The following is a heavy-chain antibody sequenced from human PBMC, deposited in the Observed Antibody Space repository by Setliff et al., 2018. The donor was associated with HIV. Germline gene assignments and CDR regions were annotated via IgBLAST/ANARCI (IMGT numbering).Heavy chain of an antibody. CDR1: GVSISNYY. D-gene: IGHD3-22*01. CDR3: ATGGYYDSFRN. J-gene: IGHJ1*01. V-gene: IGHV4-59*01. CDR2: MYYSGST. Sequence: PSETLSLTCTVSGVSISNYYWSWIRQPPGKGLEWIGYMYYSGSTNYNPSLTSRVTISVDTSKHQFSLKLSSVTAADTAVYYCATGGYYDSFRNWGQGTLVTVSS.